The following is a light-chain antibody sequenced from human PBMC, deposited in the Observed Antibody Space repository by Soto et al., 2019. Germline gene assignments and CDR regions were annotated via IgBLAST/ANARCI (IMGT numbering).Light chain of an antibody. J-gene: IGLJ2*01. Sequence: QSVLTQPPSVSGAPGQRVTISCTGSSSNIGAGYDVHWYQQLPGTAPKLLIYGNSNRPSGVPDRFSGSKSGTSASLAITGLQAEDEPDYYCQSYDSRLSYVVFGGGTKLTVL. CDR1: SSNIGAGYD. CDR3: QSYDSRLSYVV. CDR2: GNS. V-gene: IGLV1-40*01.